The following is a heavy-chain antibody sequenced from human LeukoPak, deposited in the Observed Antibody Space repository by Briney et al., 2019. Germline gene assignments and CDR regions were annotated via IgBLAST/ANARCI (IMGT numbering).Heavy chain of an antibody. CDR3: ARAPKNDAYDI. CDR2: INPNSGDT. V-gene: IGHV1-2*02. J-gene: IGHJ3*02. CDR1: GYTFTGYY. Sequence: ASVKVSCKASGYTFTGYYIHWVRQAPGQGLEWVAWINPNSGDTHYAQNFQGRATMTRDTSISTASMDLSRLRSDDTAVYYCARAPKNDAYDIWGRGTMVTVSS.